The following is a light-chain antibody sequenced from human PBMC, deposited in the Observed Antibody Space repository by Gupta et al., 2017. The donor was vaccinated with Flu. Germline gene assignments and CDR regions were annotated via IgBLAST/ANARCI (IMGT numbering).Light chain of an antibody. CDR3: QQYNSYWT. Sequence: DIKMTQSPSTMSASVGDRVTITARASHSISSWLAWYQQTPGKAPKLLIYKASSLESGVPSRFSGSGSGTEFTLTISSLQPDDFATYYCQQYNSYWTFGQGTKVEIK. CDR2: KAS. CDR1: HSISSW. V-gene: IGKV1-5*03. J-gene: IGKJ1*01.